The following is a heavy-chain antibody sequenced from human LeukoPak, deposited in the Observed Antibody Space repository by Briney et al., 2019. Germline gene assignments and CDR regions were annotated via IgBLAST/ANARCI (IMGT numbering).Heavy chain of an antibody. D-gene: IGHD2-2*01. CDR2: IYYSGST. CDR3: ARVRSIVVVPANTRFDY. J-gene: IGHJ4*02. CDR1: GGSINSYY. V-gene: IGHV4-59*01. Sequence: SETLSLTCTVSGGSINSYYWTWIRQPPGKGLEWIGYIYYSGSTNYTPSLKSRVTISVDTSKNQFSLKLSSVTAADTAVYYCARVRSIVVVPANTRFDYWGQGTLVTVSS.